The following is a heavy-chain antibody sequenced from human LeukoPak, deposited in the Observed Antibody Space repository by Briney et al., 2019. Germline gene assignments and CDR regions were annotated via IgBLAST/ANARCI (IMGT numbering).Heavy chain of an antibody. CDR3: ARDLGGVVPTAMYTDY. CDR2: ISGYNGNT. D-gene: IGHD2-2*01. J-gene: IGHJ4*02. Sequence: ASVKVSCKASGYTFTSYGVSWVRQAPGQGLEWMGWISGYNGNTNYAQKLQGRATMTTDTSTSTAYMELRSLRSDDTAVYYCARDLGGVVPTAMYTDYWGQGTLVTVSS. CDR1: GYTFTSYG. V-gene: IGHV1-18*01.